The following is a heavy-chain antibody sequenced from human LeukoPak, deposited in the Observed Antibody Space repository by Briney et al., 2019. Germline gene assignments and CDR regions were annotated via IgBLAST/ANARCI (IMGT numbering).Heavy chain of an antibody. CDR3: ARGSRDFDY. Sequence: PETLSLTCAVYGGSFSGYYWSWIRQPPGKGLEWIGEINHSGSTNYNPSLKSRVTISVDTSKNQFSLKLSSVTAADTAVYYCARGSRDFDYWGQGTLVTVSS. V-gene: IGHV4-34*01. CDR1: GGSFSGYY. D-gene: IGHD5-24*01. CDR2: INHSGST. J-gene: IGHJ4*02.